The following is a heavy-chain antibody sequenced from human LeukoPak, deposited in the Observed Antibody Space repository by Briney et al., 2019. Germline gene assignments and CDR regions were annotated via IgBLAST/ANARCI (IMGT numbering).Heavy chain of an antibody. Sequence: SETLSLTCAVYGGSFSGYYWSWFRQPPGKGLEWIGEINHSGSTNYNPSLKSRVTISVDTSKNQFSLKLSSVTAADTAVYYCARFKRYCSGGSCYYYYYYYMDVWGKGTTVTVSS. CDR3: ARFKRYCSGGSCYYYYYYYMDV. J-gene: IGHJ6*03. CDR1: GGSFSGYY. CDR2: INHSGST. D-gene: IGHD2-15*01. V-gene: IGHV4-34*01.